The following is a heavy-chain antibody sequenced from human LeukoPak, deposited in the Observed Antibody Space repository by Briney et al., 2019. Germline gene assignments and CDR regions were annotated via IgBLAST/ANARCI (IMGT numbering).Heavy chain of an antibody. CDR2: INAGNGNT. Sequence: RASVKVSCKASGYTFTSYAMHWVRQAPGQRLEWMGWINAGNGNTKYSQKFQGRVTITRDTSASTAYMELSSLRSEDTAVYYCAREQRGYSYGYHNDYWGQGTLVTVSS. CDR3: AREQRGYSYGYHNDY. CDR1: GYTFTSYA. D-gene: IGHD5-18*01. V-gene: IGHV1-3*01. J-gene: IGHJ4*02.